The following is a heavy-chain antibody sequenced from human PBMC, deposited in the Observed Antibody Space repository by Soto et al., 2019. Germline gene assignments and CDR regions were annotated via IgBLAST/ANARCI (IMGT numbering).Heavy chain of an antibody. J-gene: IGHJ4*02. Sequence: LRLSCAASGFTFRSYPMHWVRQAPGKGLEWVAIVSYDGITKYADSVKGRFTISRDNSNNTLFLQMNSLRTEDTAVYYCTKEGLFWSGSFDSWGQGTLVTVSS. CDR2: VSYDGITK. CDR3: TKEGLFWSGSFDS. D-gene: IGHD3-3*01. CDR1: GFTFRSYP. V-gene: IGHV3-30-3*02.